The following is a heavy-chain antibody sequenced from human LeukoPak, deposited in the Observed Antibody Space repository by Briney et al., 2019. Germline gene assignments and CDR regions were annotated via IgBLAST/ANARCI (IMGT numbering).Heavy chain of an antibody. J-gene: IGHJ5*02. CDR3: AKDARYCSGGSCYLGAGWFDP. D-gene: IGHD2-15*01. Sequence: PGGSLRLSCAASGFTFSSYWMSWVRQAPGKGLEWVANIKQDGSEKYYVDSVKGRFTISRDNAKNSLYLQMNSLRAEDTALYYCAKDARYCSGGSCYLGAGWFDPWGQGTLVTVSS. CDR1: GFTFSSYW. CDR2: IKQDGSEK. V-gene: IGHV3-7*03.